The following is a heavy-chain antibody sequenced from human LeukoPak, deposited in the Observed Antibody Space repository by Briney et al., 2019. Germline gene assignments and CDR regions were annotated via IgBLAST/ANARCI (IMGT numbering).Heavy chain of an antibody. Sequence: SETLSLTCTVSGDSIGSYSWSWIRQPAGKGLEWIGRIYISGGTNYNPSLKSRVTMSVDTSQNQISLKLSSVTAADTAVYYCAREKLLDGVADWGQGTLVTVSS. CDR2: IYISGGT. CDR1: GDSIGSYS. D-gene: IGHD2-15*01. J-gene: IGHJ4*02. V-gene: IGHV4-4*07. CDR3: AREKLLDGVAD.